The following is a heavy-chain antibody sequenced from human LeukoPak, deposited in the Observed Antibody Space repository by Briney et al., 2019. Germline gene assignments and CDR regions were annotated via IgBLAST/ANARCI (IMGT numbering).Heavy chain of an antibody. CDR1: GFTFSSYG. Sequence: GGSLRLSCAASGFTFSSYGMHWVRQAPGKGLEWVANIKQDGSEKYYVDSVKGRFTISRDNAKNSLYLQMNSLRAEDTAVYYCARLAYSSSWYPEYFQHWGQGTLVTVSS. CDR3: ARLAYSSSWYPEYFQH. D-gene: IGHD6-13*01. V-gene: IGHV3-7*01. CDR2: IKQDGSEK. J-gene: IGHJ1*01.